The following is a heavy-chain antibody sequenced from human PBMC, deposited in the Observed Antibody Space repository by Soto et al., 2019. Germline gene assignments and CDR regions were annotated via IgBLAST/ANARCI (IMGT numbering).Heavy chain of an antibody. Sequence: QPGGSLRLSCSASGFTFSSYAMHWVRQAPGKGLEYVSAISSNGGSTYYADSVKGRFTISRDNSKNTLYLQRSSLRAEDTAVYYCVKVADLRLFGVSERAFDIWGQGTMVTASS. CDR1: GFTFSSYA. J-gene: IGHJ3*02. V-gene: IGHV3-64D*06. CDR3: VKVADLRLFGVSERAFDI. D-gene: IGHD3-3*01. CDR2: ISSNGGST.